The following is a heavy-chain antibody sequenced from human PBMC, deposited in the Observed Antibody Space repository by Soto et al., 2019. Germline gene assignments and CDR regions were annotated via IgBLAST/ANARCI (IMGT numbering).Heavy chain of an antibody. D-gene: IGHD3-16*02. J-gene: IGHJ4*02. CDR1: GFSLSTSGVG. CDR2: IYWDDDK. V-gene: IGHV2-5*02. CDR3: AHRRGYDYIWGSYPLGH. Sequence: QITLKESGPPLVKPTQTLTLTCTFSGFSLSTSGVGVGWIRQPPGKALEWLALIYWDDDKRYSPSLKSRLTITKDTTKNPVVLTMTNMDPVDTATYYCAHRRGYDYIWGSYPLGHWGQGTLVTVSS.